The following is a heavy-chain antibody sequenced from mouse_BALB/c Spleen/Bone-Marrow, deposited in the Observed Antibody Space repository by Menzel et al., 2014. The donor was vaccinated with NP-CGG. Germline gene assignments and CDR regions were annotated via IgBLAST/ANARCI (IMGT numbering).Heavy chain of an antibody. V-gene: IGHV14-3*02. Sequence: EVKLMESGAELVKPGALVKLSCTASGFNIKDTYMHWVKQRPEQGLEWIGRIDTANGNTKYDPKFQGKATITADTSSNTACLQLSNLTSEDAAVYYCARRGDGYYAWFAYWGQGTLVTVSA. CDR1: GFNIKDTY. D-gene: IGHD2-3*01. CDR3: ARRGDGYYAWFAY. J-gene: IGHJ3*01. CDR2: IDTANGNT.